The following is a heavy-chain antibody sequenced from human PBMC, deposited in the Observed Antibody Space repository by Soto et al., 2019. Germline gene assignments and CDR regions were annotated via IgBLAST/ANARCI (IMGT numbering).Heavy chain of an antibody. Sequence: LRLSCAASGFTFSGDWMNWVRQAPGKGLEWVSSISGSSSSTYYADSVKGRFTITGDNSKNTMYLQMNSLRAEDTAVYYCARASYFVFDYWGKGALVTVSS. D-gene: IGHD1-26*01. J-gene: IGHJ4*02. CDR3: ARASYFVFDY. CDR1: GFTFSGDW. V-gene: IGHV3-23*01. CDR2: ISGSSSST.